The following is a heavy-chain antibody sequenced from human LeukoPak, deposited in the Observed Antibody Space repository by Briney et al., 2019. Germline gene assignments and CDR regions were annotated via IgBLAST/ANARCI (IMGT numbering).Heavy chain of an antibody. J-gene: IGHJ5*02. Sequence: ASVKVSCKASGYTFTGYYMRWVRPAPGQGLEWMGWINPNSGGTNYAQKFQGRVTMTRDTSISTAYMELSRLRSDDTAVYYCARGLDCSGGSCYGWFDPWGQGTLVTVSS. CDR3: ARGLDCSGGSCYGWFDP. V-gene: IGHV1-2*02. CDR1: GYTFTGYY. D-gene: IGHD2-15*01. CDR2: INPNSGGT.